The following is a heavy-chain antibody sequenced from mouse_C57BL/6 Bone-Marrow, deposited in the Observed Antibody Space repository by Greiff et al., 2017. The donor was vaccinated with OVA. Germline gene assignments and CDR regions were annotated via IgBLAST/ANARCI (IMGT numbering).Heavy chain of an antibody. V-gene: IGHV1-36*01. Sequence: EVKLQESGPVLVKPGPSVKISCKASGFTFTDYYMHWVKQSHGKSLEWIGLVYPYNGGTSYNQKFKGKATLTVDTSSSTAYMELNSLTSEDSAVYYCARNLIYYYGKDWYFDVWGTGTTVTVSS. CDR1: GFTFTDYY. CDR3: ARNLIYYYGKDWYFDV. D-gene: IGHD1-1*01. CDR2: VYPYNGGT. J-gene: IGHJ1*03.